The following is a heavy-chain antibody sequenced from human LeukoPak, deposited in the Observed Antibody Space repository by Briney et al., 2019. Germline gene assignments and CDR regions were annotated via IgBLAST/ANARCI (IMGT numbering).Heavy chain of an antibody. CDR3: ARATVPTGFDY. CDR1: GGSISSYY. Sequence: SETLSLTCTVSGGSISSYYWSWVRQHPGKGLEWIGYIYYSGSTYYNPSLKSRVTISVDTSKNQFSLKLSSVTAADTAVYYCARATVPTGFDYWGQGTLVTVSS. V-gene: IGHV4-59*06. D-gene: IGHD1-26*01. CDR2: IYYSGST. J-gene: IGHJ4*02.